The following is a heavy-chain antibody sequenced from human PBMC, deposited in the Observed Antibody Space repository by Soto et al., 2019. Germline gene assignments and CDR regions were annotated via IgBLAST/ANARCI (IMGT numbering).Heavy chain of an antibody. V-gene: IGHV3-74*03. Sequence: EVQLVESGGGLVQPGGSLRLSCAASGFTFSSYWMHWVRQAPGKGLVWVSRINSDGSSTTYADSVKGRFTISRDNAKKTLYMKMNRLRAEDTAVYYCARVETCSSTSCYSVFDYWGQGTLVTVSS. CDR2: INSDGSST. CDR1: GFTFSSYW. CDR3: ARVETCSSTSCYSVFDY. J-gene: IGHJ4*02. D-gene: IGHD2-2*01.